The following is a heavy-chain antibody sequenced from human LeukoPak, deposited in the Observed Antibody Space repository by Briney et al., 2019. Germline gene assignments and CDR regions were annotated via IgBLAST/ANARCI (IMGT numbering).Heavy chain of an antibody. J-gene: IGHJ4*02. CDR2: ISYDGSNK. Sequence: GGSLRLSCAASGFTFSNYDMHWVRQAPGKGLEWVAVISYDGSNKYSADSVKGRFTTSRDNSKNTLYLEMNSLRAEDTAVYYCAKHGENYYGSGSYAYWGQGTLVTVSS. D-gene: IGHD3-10*01. CDR3: AKHGENYYGSGSYAY. V-gene: IGHV3-30*18. CDR1: GFTFSNYD.